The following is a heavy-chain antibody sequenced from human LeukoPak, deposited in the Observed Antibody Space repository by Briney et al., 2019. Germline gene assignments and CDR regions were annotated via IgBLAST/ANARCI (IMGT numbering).Heavy chain of an antibody. V-gene: IGHV3-21*01. D-gene: IGHD2-21*02. Sequence: GGSLRLSCAASGFTFSSYSMNWVRQAPGKGLEWVSSISSSSSYIYYADSVKGRFTTSRDNAKNSLYLQMNSLRAEDTAVYYCARDNVGGDYYFDYWGQGTLVTVSS. CDR3: ARDNVGGDYYFDY. CDR1: GFTFSSYS. J-gene: IGHJ4*02. CDR2: ISSSSSYI.